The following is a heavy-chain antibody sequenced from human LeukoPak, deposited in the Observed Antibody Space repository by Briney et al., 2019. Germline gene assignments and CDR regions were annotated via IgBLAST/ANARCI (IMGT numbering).Heavy chain of an antibody. Sequence: PGGSLRLSCAASGFTFSSYSMNWVRQAPGKGLEWVSSISSSSSYIYYADSVKGRFTISRDNAKNSLYLQMNSLRPEDTAVYYCAREGDYYDSSGYSHYYFDYWGQGTPVTVSS. J-gene: IGHJ4*02. CDR2: ISSSSSYI. CDR1: GFTFSSYS. V-gene: IGHV3-21*01. D-gene: IGHD3-22*01. CDR3: AREGDYYDSSGYSHYYFDY.